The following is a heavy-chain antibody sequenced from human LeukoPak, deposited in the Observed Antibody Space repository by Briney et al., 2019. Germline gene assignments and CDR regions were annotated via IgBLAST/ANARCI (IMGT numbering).Heavy chain of an antibody. CDR3: ARDYGGSSPFDY. CDR2: ISSSGSDI. J-gene: IGHJ4*02. V-gene: IGHV3-48*03. Sequence: GGSLRLSCAAYGFTFSNYEMHWVRQAPGKGLEWVSYISSSGSDIYYADSVKGGFTISRDKAKNSLYLHMNSLRAEDTAVYYCARDYGGSSPFDYWGQGTLVTVSS. D-gene: IGHD4-23*01. CDR1: GFTFSNYE.